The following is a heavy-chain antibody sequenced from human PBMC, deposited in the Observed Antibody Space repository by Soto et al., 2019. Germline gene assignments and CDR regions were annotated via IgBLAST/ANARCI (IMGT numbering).Heavy chain of an antibody. CDR1: GFTFSNYA. D-gene: IGHD1-26*01. V-gene: IGHV3-23*01. CDR2: ITGDGGST. J-gene: IGHJ3*02. CDR3: VIDWGVGATRASASDT. Sequence: GGSLRLSCAGSGFTFSNYAMSWVRQAPGKGLEWVATITGDGGSTYYADSVKGRFSISRDKSKNTVSLQMNSLRVEDTAVYYCVIDWGVGATRASASDTRGQETTVTVS.